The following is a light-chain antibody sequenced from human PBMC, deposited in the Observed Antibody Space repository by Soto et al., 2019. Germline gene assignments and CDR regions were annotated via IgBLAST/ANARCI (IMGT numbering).Light chain of an antibody. CDR1: QSVSSY. Sequence: EIVLTQSPATLSLSPGERATLSCRASQSVSSYLAWYQQKPGQAPRLLIYDASNRATGIPARFSGSGSGTDFTLTISSLEPEDFAVYYCQQRSNWWTFGNGTKVEI. CDR2: DAS. J-gene: IGKJ1*01. CDR3: QQRSNWWT. V-gene: IGKV3-11*01.